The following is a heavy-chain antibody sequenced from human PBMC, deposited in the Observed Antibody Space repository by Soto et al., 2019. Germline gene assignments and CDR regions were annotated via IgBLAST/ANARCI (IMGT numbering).Heavy chain of an antibody. D-gene: IGHD5-18*01. Sequence: QVQLQESGPGLVKPSETLSLTCTVSGGSISSYYWSWIRQPPGKGLEWIGYIYYSGSTNYNPSLKSRVTISVDTSKNQFSLKLSSVTAADTAVYYCASSRGYSYGTYYFDYWGQGTLVTVSS. CDR3: ASSRGYSYGTYYFDY. J-gene: IGHJ4*02. CDR2: IYYSGST. CDR1: GGSISSYY. V-gene: IGHV4-59*01.